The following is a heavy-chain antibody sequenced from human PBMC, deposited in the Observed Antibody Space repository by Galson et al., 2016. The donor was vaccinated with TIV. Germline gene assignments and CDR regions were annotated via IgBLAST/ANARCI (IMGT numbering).Heavy chain of an antibody. V-gene: IGHV3-21*01. D-gene: IGHD3-10*01. CDR3: ARDPLFGSGSYYSVLWYFDY. CDR1: VFPFSGFS. Sequence: SLRLSCADSVFPFSGFSMNWVRQTPGKGLEWVAFISSTSSYTYYADSVRGRFTISRDNANNIVYLQMSSLRVEDTAVYYCARDPLFGSGSYYSVLWYFDYWGQGTQVTVAS. J-gene: IGHJ4*02. CDR2: ISSTSSYT.